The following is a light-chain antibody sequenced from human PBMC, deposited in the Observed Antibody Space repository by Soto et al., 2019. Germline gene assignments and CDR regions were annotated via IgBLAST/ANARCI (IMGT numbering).Light chain of an antibody. V-gene: IGKV3-20*01. CDR2: GAS. Sequence: EVVWTHSPRSLCLSPGERATLSCRASQSVGSRLAWYQQKPGQAPRLLISGASSRAAGIPDRFSGSGSGTDFTLTISRLEPEDLALYYCRQYVSSAITFGQGTRLEIK. CDR3: RQYVSSAIT. J-gene: IGKJ5*01. CDR1: QSVGSR.